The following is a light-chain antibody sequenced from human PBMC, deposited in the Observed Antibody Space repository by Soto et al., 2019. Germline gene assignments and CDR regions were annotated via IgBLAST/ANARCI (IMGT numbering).Light chain of an antibody. V-gene: IGKV1-5*01. J-gene: IGKJ4*01. CDR1: QSISSW. CDR2: DAS. CDR3: QQYNSYSLT. Sequence: DIQMTQSPSTLSASVGDRVTITCRASQSISSWLDWYQQKPGKAPKLLIYDASSLESGVTSRFSGSGSGTEFTHTISSLQPDDFATYYCQQYNSYSLTVGGGTKVEIK.